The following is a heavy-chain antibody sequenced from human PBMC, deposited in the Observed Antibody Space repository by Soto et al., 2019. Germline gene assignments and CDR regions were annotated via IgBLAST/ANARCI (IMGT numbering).Heavy chain of an antibody. CDR3: AKNGCSYPACYPYYYYVDV. CDR2: LSVTGDSA. J-gene: IGHJ6*03. Sequence: EVQLLESGGGLVQPGGSLRLSCVASGFSLTNSAVSWVRQAPGKGLEWVSSLSVTGDSAFYSDSVKGRFTISRDISKSTLYLQMSSLRAEDTAVYYFAKNGCSYPACYPYYYYVDVWGKGTKVTVSS. V-gene: IGHV3-23*01. D-gene: IGHD2-15*01. CDR1: GFSLTNSA.